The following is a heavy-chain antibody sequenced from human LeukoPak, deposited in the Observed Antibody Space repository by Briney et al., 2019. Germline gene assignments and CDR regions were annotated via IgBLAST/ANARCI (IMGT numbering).Heavy chain of an antibody. CDR2: INWNSGST. V-gene: IGHV3-20*04. D-gene: IGHD3-10*01. CDR1: GFTFDDYG. Sequence: PGGSLRLSCAASGFTFDDYGMSWVRHAPGKGLEWVSGINWNSGSTGYADSVKGRFTISRDNAKNSLYLQMNSLRAEDTALYYCARDGGSGSYYNDGFDYWGQGTLVTVSS. CDR3: ARDGGSGSYYNDGFDY. J-gene: IGHJ4*02.